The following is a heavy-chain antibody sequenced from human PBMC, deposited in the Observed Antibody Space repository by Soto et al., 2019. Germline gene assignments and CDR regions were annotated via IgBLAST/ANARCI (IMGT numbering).Heavy chain of an antibody. CDR2: IYYSGST. V-gene: IGHV4-59*01. Sequence: ASETLSLTCTVSGGSISSYYWSWIRQPPGKGLEWIGYIYYSGSTNYNPSLKSRVTISVDTSKNQFSLKLSSVTSADTAVYFCARDRRDGYKRYFEFWGQGNRVTVSS. D-gene: IGHD5-12*01. J-gene: IGHJ4*02. CDR1: GGSISSYY. CDR3: ARDRRDGYKRYFEF.